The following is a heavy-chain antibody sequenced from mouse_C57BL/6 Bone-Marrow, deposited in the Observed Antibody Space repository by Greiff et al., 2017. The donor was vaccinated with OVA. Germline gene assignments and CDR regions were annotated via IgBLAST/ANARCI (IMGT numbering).Heavy chain of an antibody. CDR2: IDPSDSYT. D-gene: IGHD1-1*01. CDR3: ARGVTTVVALDY. J-gene: IGHJ2*01. V-gene: IGHV1-50*01. Sequence: VQLQQPGAELVKPGASVKLSCKASGYTFTSYWMQWVKQRPGQGLEWIGEIDPSDSYTNYNQKFKGKATLTVETSSSTAYMQLSSLTSEDSAVYYCARGVTTVVALDYWGQGTTLTVSS. CDR1: GYTFTSYW.